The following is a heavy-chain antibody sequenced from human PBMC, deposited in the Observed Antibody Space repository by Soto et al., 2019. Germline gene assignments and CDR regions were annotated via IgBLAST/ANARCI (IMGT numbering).Heavy chain of an antibody. CDR2: INAGNGNT. D-gene: IGHD6-19*01. J-gene: IGHJ2*01. CDR1: GYTFTNYG. CDR3: ARSGYSSGWYHWYFDL. V-gene: IGHV1-3*01. Sequence: ASVKVSCKACGYTFTNYGIHWLRQAPGQRLEWMGWINAGNGNTKYSQNFQGRVAITRDTSASTAYMELSSLRSEDTAVFYCARSGYSSGWYHWYFDLWGRGTLVTVSS.